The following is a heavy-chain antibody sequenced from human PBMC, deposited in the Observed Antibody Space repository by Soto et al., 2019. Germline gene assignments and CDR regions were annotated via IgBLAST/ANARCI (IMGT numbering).Heavy chain of an antibody. CDR3: ARDRGIAAAGSGGNWLDP. CDR1: GGTFSSYG. J-gene: IGHJ5*02. Sequence: QVQLVQSGAEVKKPGSSVKVSCTASGGTFSSYGISWVRQAPGQGLEWMGGIIPAFRKANYAEKFQGRGTITADESTSTAYMELSSLRSEDTAVYYCARDRGIAAAGSGGNWLDPWGQGTLVTVSS. V-gene: IGHV1-69*01. CDR2: IIPAFRKA. D-gene: IGHD6-13*01.